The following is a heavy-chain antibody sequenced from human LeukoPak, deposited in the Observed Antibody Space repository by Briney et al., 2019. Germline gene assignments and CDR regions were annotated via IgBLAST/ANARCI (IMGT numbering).Heavy chain of an antibody. J-gene: IGHJ3*02. D-gene: IGHD5/OR15-5a*01. CDR1: GGTFSSYA. Sequence: SVKVSCKASGGTFSSYAISWVRQAPGQGLEWMGRIIPIFGTANYAQKFQGRVTITTGESTSTAYMELSSLRSEDTAVYYCAILGFYDLGAFDIWGRGTMVTVSS. CDR2: IIPIFGTA. V-gene: IGHV1-69*05. CDR3: AILGFYDLGAFDI.